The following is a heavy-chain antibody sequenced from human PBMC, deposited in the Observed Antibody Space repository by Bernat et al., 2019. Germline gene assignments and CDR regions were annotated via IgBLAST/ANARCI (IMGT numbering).Heavy chain of an antibody. D-gene: IGHD4-17*01. CDR2: ISAYNGNT. J-gene: IGHJ6*03. CDR1: GYTFTSYG. Sequence: QVQLVQSGAEVKKPGASVKVSCKASGYTFTSYGISWVRQAPGEGLEWMGWISAYNGNTNYAKKLQGRVTMTPDTSTRTAYMELRSLRSDVTAVYYCAKDQRASTVTFYYYYYYMDVWGKGTTVTVSS. V-gene: IGHV1-18*01. CDR3: AKDQRASTVTFYYYYYYMDV.